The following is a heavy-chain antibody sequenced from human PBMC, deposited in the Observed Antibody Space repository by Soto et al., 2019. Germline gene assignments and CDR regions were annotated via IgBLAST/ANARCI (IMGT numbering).Heavy chain of an antibody. CDR1: GYPFPIYS. CDR3: ARDDEAAADY. J-gene: IGHJ4*02. V-gene: IGHV1-2*02. CDR2: INTDNGDA. D-gene: IGHD6-13*01. Sequence: ASVKVSCKASGYPFPIYSIHWVRQAPGQGLEWIGWINTDNGDAKYAQKFQGRVTMTRDTSISTAYMELSRLRSDDTAVYYCARDDEAAADYWGQGTLVTVSS.